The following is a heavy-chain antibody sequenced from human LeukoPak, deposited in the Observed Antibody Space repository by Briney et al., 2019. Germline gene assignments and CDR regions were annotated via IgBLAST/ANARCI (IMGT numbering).Heavy chain of an antibody. V-gene: IGHV3-30*18. Sequence: GRSLRLSCAASGFTFSSYGMHWVRQAPGKGLEWVAVISYDGSNKYYADSVKGRFTISRDNSKDTLYLQMNSLRAEDTAVYYCAKDTGPPPLGLRYYYYGMDVWGQGTTVTVSS. CDR1: GFTFSSYG. J-gene: IGHJ6*02. CDR3: AKDTGPPPLGLRYYYYGMDV. D-gene: IGHD5-12*01. CDR2: ISYDGSNK.